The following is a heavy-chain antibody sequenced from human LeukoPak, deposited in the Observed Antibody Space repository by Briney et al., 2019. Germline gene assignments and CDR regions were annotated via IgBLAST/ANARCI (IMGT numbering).Heavy chain of an antibody. V-gene: IGHV4-30-4*01. Sequence: PQTLSLTCTVSGGSISSGDYYWSWIRQPPGKGLEWIGYIYYSGSTYYNPSLKSRVTISVDTSKSQFSLKLSSVTAADTAVYYCARAIIAAAGSDAFDIWGQGTMVTVSS. CDR3: ARAIIAAAGSDAFDI. J-gene: IGHJ3*02. CDR1: GGSISSGDYY. D-gene: IGHD6-13*01. CDR2: IYYSGST.